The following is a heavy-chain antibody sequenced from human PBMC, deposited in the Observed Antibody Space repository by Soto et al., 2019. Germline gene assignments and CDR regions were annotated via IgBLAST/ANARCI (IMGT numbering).Heavy chain of an antibody. V-gene: IGHV1-2*04. Sequence: WASVKVSCKASGYTFTGYYMHWVRQAPGQGLEWMGWINPNSGGTNYAQKFQGWVTMTRDTSISTAYMELSRLRSDDTAVYYCARASITMVNWFDPWGQGTLVTVSS. CDR2: INPNSGGT. J-gene: IGHJ5*02. D-gene: IGHD3-10*01. CDR1: GYTFTGYY. CDR3: ARASITMVNWFDP.